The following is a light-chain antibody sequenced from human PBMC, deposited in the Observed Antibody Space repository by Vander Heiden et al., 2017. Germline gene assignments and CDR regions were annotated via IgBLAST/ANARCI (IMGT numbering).Light chain of an antibody. CDR2: DVN. Sequence: QSALTPPASVSGSPGQSITISCTGTRSDVGSYQFVSWYQQHPGKAPKLMIYDVNKRPSGVSNRFSGSKSGNTASLTISGLQAEDEADYYCCSYTHSRTYVFGTATKVTVL. J-gene: IGLJ1*01. CDR3: CSYTHSRTYV. CDR1: RSDVGSYQF. V-gene: IGLV2-23*02.